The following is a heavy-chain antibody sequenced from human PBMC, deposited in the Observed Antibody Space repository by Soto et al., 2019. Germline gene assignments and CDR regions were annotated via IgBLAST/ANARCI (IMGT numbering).Heavy chain of an antibody. Sequence: NPSETLSLTCTVSGGSISSYYWSWIRQPPGKGLEWIGYIYYSGSTNYNPALKSRVTISVDTSKNQFSLKLSSVTAADTAVYYCARLTKVSGMDVWGQGTTVTVPS. V-gene: IGHV4-59*01. J-gene: IGHJ6*02. CDR2: IYYSGST. CDR1: GGSISSYY. D-gene: IGHD3-10*01. CDR3: ARLTKVSGMDV.